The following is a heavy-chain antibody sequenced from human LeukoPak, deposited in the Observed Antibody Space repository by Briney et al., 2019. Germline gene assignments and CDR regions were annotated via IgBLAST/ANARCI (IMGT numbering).Heavy chain of an antibody. D-gene: IGHD5-24*01. CDR1: GFDFKFFA. Sequence: GGSLRLSCAASGFDFKFFAMSWVRQAPGKGLEWLSGISGSGGSTNYADSGKGRFTISRDNSKNTLYLQMNSLRAEDTAVYYCARATIMATDAFDIWGQGTMVTVSS. CDR3: ARATIMATDAFDI. J-gene: IGHJ3*02. V-gene: IGHV3-23*01. CDR2: ISGSGGST.